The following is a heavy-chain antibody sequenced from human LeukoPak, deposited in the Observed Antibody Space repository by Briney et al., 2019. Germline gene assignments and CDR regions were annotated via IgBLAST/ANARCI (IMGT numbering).Heavy chain of an antibody. J-gene: IGHJ4*02. V-gene: IGHV6-1*01. CDR1: GDSFSSNSAA. CDR3: ARGYYYGSGSYYPWFDY. CDR2: TYYRSKWYN. D-gene: IGHD3-10*01. Sequence: SQTLSLTCAISGDSFSSNSAAWNWIRQSPSRGLEWLGSTYYRSKWYNDYAVSGKSRITINPDTSKNQFSLQLNSVTPEDTAVYYCARGYYYGSGSYYPWFDYWGQGTLVTVSS.